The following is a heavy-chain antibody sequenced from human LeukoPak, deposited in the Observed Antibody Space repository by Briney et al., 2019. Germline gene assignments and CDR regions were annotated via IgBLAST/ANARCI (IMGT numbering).Heavy chain of an antibody. V-gene: IGHV4-59*01. J-gene: IGHJ5*02. CDR1: GGSISSYY. Sequence: SETLSLTCTVSGGSISSYYWSWIRQPPGKGLEWIGYIYYSGSTNYNPSLKSRVTISVDTSKNQFSLKLSSVTAADTAMYYCARNQDRFWFDPWGQGTLVTVSS. CDR2: IYYSGST. D-gene: IGHD2-15*01. CDR3: ARNQDRFWFDP.